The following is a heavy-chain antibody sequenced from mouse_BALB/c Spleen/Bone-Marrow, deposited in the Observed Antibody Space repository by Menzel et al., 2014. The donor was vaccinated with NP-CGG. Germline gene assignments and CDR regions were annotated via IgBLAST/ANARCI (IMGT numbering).Heavy chain of an antibody. V-gene: IGHV1-54*01. J-gene: IGHJ4*01. D-gene: IGHD2-4*01. Sequence: VQLVESGAELVRPGTSVKVSCKASGYAFTNYWIEWVKQRPGQGLEWIGVINPGSGGVNYNEKFKGKATLTADKSSSTAYIQLSSLTCDDSAVYFCSREITRYAVDYWGQGTSVTVSS. CDR1: GYAFTNYW. CDR3: SREITRYAVDY. CDR2: INPGSGGV.